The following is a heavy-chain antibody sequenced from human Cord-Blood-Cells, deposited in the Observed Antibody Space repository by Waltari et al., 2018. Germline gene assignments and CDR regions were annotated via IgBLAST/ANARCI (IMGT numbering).Heavy chain of an antibody. CDR3: AREYGGSYYFDY. CDR2: INPNSGGT. V-gene: IGHV1-2*02. J-gene: IGHJ4*02. CDR1: GYTFTGHD. Sequence: QVQLVQSGAEVKKHGASVKVSCKASGYTFTGHDMHRLRQAPGQGLEWMGWINPNSGGTNYAQKFQGRVTMTRDTSISTAYMELSRLRSDDTAVYYCAREYGGSYYFDYWGQGTLVTVSS. D-gene: IGHD1-26*01.